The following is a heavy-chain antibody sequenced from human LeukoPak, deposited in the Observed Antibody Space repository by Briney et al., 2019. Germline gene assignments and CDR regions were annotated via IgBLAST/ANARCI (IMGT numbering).Heavy chain of an antibody. J-gene: IGHJ4*02. CDR1: GYSFTTYW. V-gene: IGHV5-51*01. CDR2: IYPGDSDT. Sequence: GESLKIPCKGSGYSFTTYWIAWVRQMPGKGLEWMGVIYPGDSDTRYSPSLQGQVTLSADKSISTAYLQWSSLKASDTAIYYCARALVGAATLSYWGQGTLVTVSS. D-gene: IGHD1-26*01. CDR3: ARALVGAATLSY.